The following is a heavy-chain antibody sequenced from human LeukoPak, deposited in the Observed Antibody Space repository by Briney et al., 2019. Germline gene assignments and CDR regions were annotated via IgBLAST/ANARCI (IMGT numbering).Heavy chain of an antibody. CDR3: ARDIDNGDYVVY. J-gene: IGHJ4*02. CDR1: GGSISSYY. D-gene: IGHD4-17*01. V-gene: IGHV4-4*07. Sequence: MTSETLSLTCTVSGGSISSYYWSWIRQPAGKGLEWIGRIYTSGSTNYNPSLKSRVTMSVDTSKNQFSLKLSSVTAADTAVYYCARDIDNGDYVVYWGQGTLVTVSS. CDR2: IYTSGST.